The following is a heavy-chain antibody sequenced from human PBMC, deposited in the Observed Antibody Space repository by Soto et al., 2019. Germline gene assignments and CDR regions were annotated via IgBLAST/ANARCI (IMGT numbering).Heavy chain of an antibody. CDR1: GFPFSSYA. CDR2: ISGSGAGT. D-gene: IGHD2-15*01. CDR3: ANARYCSGGSCYGLPYYYGMDV. V-gene: IGHV3-23*01. J-gene: IGHJ6*02. Sequence: EVHLLESGGGLVQPGGSLRLSRAASGFPFSSYAMSWVRQAPGKGLEWVSGISGSGAGTYYADSVQGRFTISRDNSENTLYLEMNSLRAEDTAVYYCANARYCSGGSCYGLPYYYGMDVWGQGTTVTVSS.